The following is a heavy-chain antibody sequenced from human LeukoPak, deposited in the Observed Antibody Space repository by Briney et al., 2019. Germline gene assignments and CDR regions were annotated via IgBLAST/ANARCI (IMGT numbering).Heavy chain of an antibody. V-gene: IGHV4-59*08. J-gene: IGHJ6*02. CDR2: IYYSGST. CDR1: GGSISSYY. D-gene: IGHD5-12*01. CDR3: ARRDGYNSDDYYYGMDV. Sequence: SETLSLTCTVSGGSISSYYWSWIRQPPGKGLEWIGYIYYSGSTNYIPSLKSRVTISVDTSKNQFSLKLSSVTAADTAVYYCARRDGYNSDDYYYGMDVWGQGTTVTVSS.